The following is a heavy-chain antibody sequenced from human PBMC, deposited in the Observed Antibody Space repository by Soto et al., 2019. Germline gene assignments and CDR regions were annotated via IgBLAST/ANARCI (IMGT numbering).Heavy chain of an antibody. Sequence: PSETLSLTCTVSGGSISSYCWSWIRQPPGKGLEWIGYIYYSGSTNYNPCLKSRVTISVDTSKNQFSLKLSSVTAADTAVYYCAREYCSGGSCYDYFDYWGQGTLVTVSS. CDR1: GGSISSYC. V-gene: IGHV4-59*01. CDR2: IYYSGST. D-gene: IGHD2-15*01. J-gene: IGHJ4*02. CDR3: AREYCSGGSCYDYFDY.